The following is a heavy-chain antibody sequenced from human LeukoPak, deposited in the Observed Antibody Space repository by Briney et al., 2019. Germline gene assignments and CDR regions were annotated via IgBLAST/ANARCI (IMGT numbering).Heavy chain of an antibody. CDR2: IYYSGST. Sequence: SETLSLTCTVSGGSISSYYWSWIRQPPGKGLEWIGYIYYSGSTNYNPSLKSRVTISVDTSKNQFSLKLSSVTAADTAVYYCARVLPYYGSGSYRWFDPWGQGTLVTVSS. D-gene: IGHD3-10*01. CDR1: GGSISSYY. V-gene: IGHV4-59*12. J-gene: IGHJ5*02. CDR3: ARVLPYYGSGSYRWFDP.